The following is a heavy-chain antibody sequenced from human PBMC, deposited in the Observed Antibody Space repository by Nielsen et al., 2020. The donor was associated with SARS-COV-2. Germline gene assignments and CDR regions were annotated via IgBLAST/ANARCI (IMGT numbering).Heavy chain of an antibody. V-gene: IGHV3-30*03. Sequence: SLNISRPAPGFTFSSYAMHWVRQAPRKGLHRVAVLSYDGSNKYYADSVKGRFTIFRDNSKNTLYLQMNSLRAEDTAVYYCARVLSYYYGMDVWGQGTTVTVSS. J-gene: IGHJ6*02. CDR3: ARVLSYYYGMDV. CDR2: LSYDGSNK. CDR1: GFTFSSYA.